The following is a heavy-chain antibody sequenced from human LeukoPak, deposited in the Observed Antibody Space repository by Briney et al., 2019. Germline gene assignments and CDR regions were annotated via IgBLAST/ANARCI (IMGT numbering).Heavy chain of an antibody. Sequence: SQTLSLTCAISGDSVSSNSAAWNWIRQSPSRGLEWLGRTYYRSKWYNDYAVSVKSRIIINPDTSKNQFSLQLSSVTAADTAVYYCARFREWLRRAFDIWGQGTMVTVSS. CDR3: ARFREWLRRAFDI. V-gene: IGHV6-1*01. D-gene: IGHD5-12*01. J-gene: IGHJ3*02. CDR1: GDSVSSNSAA. CDR2: TYYRSKWYN.